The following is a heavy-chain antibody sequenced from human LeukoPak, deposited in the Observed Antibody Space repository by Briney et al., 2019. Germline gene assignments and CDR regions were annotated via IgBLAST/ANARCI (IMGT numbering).Heavy chain of an antibody. J-gene: IGHJ4*02. CDR1: GGSISSSSYY. CDR2: IYYSGST. Sequence: SETLSLTCTVSGGSISSSSYYWGWIRQPPGKGLEWIGSIYYSGSTYYNPSLKSRVTISVDTSKNQFSLKLSSVTAADTAGYYWARDSREGAIDYWGQGTLVTVSS. CDR3: ARDSREGAIDY. D-gene: IGHD1-26*01. V-gene: IGHV4-39*02.